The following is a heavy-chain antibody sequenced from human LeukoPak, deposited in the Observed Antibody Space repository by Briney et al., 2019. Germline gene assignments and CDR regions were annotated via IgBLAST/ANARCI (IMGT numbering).Heavy chain of an antibody. CDR1: GNSVSSNNGA. D-gene: IGHD3-9*01. V-gene: IGHV6-1*01. CDR3: ARDVGATGWHTFDY. J-gene: IGHJ4*02. CDR2: TYYRSKWYN. Sequence: SQTLSLTCAISGNSVSSNNGAWNWIRQSPSRGFEWLGRTYYRSKWYNDYAGSFISRITISPDTSKNQFSPQLDSVTPEDTAVYYCARDVGATGWHTFDYWGQGTPVTVSS.